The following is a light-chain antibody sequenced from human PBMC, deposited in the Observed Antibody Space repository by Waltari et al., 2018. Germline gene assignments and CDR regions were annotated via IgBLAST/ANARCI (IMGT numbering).Light chain of an antibody. CDR3: SSYTASRALEVL. CDR2: DVS. CDR1: NSDVGDFDF. V-gene: IGLV2-14*03. J-gene: IGLJ2*01. Sequence: QSALTQPASVSGSPGQSITISCTGTNSDVGDFDFVSWTQQHPGEAPNLLIYDVSYRPSGVSHRFSGSKSGNTASLTISGLQAEDEADYYCSSYTASRALEVLFGGGTKLTVL.